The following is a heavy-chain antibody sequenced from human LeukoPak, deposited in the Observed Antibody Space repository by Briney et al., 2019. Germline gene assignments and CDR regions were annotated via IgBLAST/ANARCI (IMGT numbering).Heavy chain of an antibody. CDR2: INPKTGGT. V-gene: IGHV1-2*02. CDR1: GYTFTGYY. CDR3: ARGSSKYVFGYYMDV. Sequence: ASVKVSRKASGYTFTGYYIHWARQAPGQGLEWVGWINPKTGGTNYAQKFLDRVTMTTDMSTSTAYMELIRLRSRDTAVYFCARGSSKYVFGYYMDVWGKGTTIIVSS. J-gene: IGHJ6*03. D-gene: IGHD4-11*01.